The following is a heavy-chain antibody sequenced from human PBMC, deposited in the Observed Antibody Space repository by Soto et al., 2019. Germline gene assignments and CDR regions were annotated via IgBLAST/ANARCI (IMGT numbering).Heavy chain of an antibody. CDR2: IYYSGST. CDR1: GGSISSSSYY. Sequence: QLQLQESGPGLVKPSETLSLTCTVSGGSISSSSYYWGWIRQPPGKGLEWIGSIYYSGSTYYNPSLKGRVTRSVDTSRTQCSRELSSGTAADTAVYYCAGSAYGMDGWGQGTTVTVSS. CDR3: AGSAYGMDG. J-gene: IGHJ6*02. V-gene: IGHV4-39*01.